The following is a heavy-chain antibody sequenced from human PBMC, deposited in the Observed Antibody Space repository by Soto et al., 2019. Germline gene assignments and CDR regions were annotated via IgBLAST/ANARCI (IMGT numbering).Heavy chain of an antibody. CDR1: GFTFSSYA. CDR3: AKVMDYYDSSGFDAFDI. Sequence: GGSLRLSCAASGFTFSSYAMSWVRQAPGKGLEWVSAISGSGGSTYYADSVKGRFTISRDNSKKTLYLQMNSLRAEDTAVYYCAKVMDYYDSSGFDAFDIWGQGTMVTVSS. J-gene: IGHJ3*02. CDR2: ISGSGGST. D-gene: IGHD3-22*01. V-gene: IGHV3-23*01.